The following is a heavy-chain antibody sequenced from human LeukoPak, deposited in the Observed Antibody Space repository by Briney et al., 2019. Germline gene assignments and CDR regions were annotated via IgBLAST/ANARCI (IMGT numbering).Heavy chain of an antibody. CDR3: ARCRGDCKGRYFDL. J-gene: IGHJ2*01. CDR1: GYTFTTYY. CDR2: INPSGGSA. D-gene: IGHD2-21*01. V-gene: IGHV1-46*03. Sequence: WASVKVSCKASGYTFTTYYMHWVRQAPGQGLEWMGVINPSGGSATYAQKFQGRVTMTRNTSTSTVYMELSSLTSEDTAVYYCARCRGDCKGRYFDLWGRGTLVTV.